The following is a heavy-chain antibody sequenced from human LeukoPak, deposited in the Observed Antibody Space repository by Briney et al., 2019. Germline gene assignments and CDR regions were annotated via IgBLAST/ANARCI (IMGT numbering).Heavy chain of an antibody. CDR3: ARDSQLQYCQH. CDR1: GFTVSSNY. CDR2: IYSGGST. Sequence: PGGSLRLSCAASGFTVSSNYMSWVRQAPGKGLEWVSVIYSGGSTYYADSVKGRFTISRDNSKNTLYLQMNSLRAEDTAVYYCARDSQLQYCQHWGQGTLVTVSS. J-gene: IGHJ1*01. V-gene: IGHV3-53*01. D-gene: IGHD2-21*01.